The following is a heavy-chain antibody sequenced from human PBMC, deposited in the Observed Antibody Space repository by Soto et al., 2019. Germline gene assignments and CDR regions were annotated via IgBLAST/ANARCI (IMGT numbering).Heavy chain of an antibody. V-gene: IGHV1-69*12. J-gene: IGHJ4*02. D-gene: IGHD3-10*01. CDR2: IIPIFGTA. CDR3: GRGLMVRGIYY. CDR1: GGTCSSYA. Sequence: QVQLVQSGAEVKKPGSSVKVSCKASGGTCSSYAISGVRQAPGQGLEWMGGIIPIFGTANYAQKFQGRVTITADEATSPAYMDLSSLRSEDTAVYYCGRGLMVRGIYYWGQGTLVTVSS.